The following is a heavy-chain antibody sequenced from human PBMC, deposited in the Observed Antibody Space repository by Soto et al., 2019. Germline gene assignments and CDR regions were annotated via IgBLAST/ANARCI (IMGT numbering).Heavy chain of an antibody. V-gene: IGHV1-69*01. CDR2: IIPIFGTA. D-gene: IGHD3-10*01. Sequence: QVQLVQSGAEVKKPGSSVKVSCKASGGTFSSYAISWVRQAPGQGLEWMGGIIPIFGTANYAQQFQGRVTITADESTSTAYMELSILRSEDTAVYYCARGRTRLWFGELPGGYGMDVWGQGTTVTVSS. CDR3: ARGRTRLWFGELPGGYGMDV. J-gene: IGHJ6*02. CDR1: GGTFSSYA.